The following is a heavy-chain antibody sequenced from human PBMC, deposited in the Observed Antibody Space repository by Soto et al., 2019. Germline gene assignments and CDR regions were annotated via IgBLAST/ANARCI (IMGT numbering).Heavy chain of an antibody. J-gene: IGHJ5*01. V-gene: IGHV3-9*01. CDR2: ISWKSGTM. Sequence: EVQLVESGGGLVQPGRSLRLSCAASGFIFDDYAMHWVRQVPGKGLEWVSGISWKSGTMGYAASVRGRFTISRDNAKNSLFRQMNSLRAEDTAFYYCAKGGGTVTTGNWFDSWGQGTLVTVSS. CDR3: AKGGGTVTTGNWFDS. CDR1: GFIFDDYA. D-gene: IGHD4-17*01.